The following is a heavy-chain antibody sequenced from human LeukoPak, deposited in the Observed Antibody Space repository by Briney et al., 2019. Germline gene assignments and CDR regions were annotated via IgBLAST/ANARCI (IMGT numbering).Heavy chain of an antibody. CDR1: GGSISYYY. J-gene: IGHJ5*02. Sequence: PSETLSLTCTVSGGSISYYYWSWIRQPPGKGLEWIGYIHSSGSANYKPSLKSRVTISVDTSKTQCSLKVSSVTAADTAKYYCARNSYYYQTHDTWGQGTLVTVSS. D-gene: IGHD3-10*01. CDR3: ARNSYYYQTHDT. CDR2: IHSSGSA. V-gene: IGHV4-59*08.